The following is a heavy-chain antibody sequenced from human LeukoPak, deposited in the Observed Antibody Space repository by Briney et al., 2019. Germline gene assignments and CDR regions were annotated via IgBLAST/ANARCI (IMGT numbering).Heavy chain of an antibody. CDR3: ARESNPTTHYYDSSGYPDY. D-gene: IGHD3-22*01. CDR1: GYTFTSYY. Sequence: PVASVKVSCKASGYTFTSYYMHWVRQAPGQGLEWMGIINPSGGSTSYAQKFQGRVTMTRDTSTSTVYMELSSLRSEDTAVYYCARESNPTTHYYDSSGYPDYWDQGTLVTVSS. V-gene: IGHV1-46*01. CDR2: INPSGGST. J-gene: IGHJ4*02.